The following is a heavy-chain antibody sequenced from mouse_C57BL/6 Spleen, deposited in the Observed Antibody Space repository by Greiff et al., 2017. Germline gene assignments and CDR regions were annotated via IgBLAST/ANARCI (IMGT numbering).Heavy chain of an antibody. Sequence: EVHLVESEGGLVQPGSSMKLSCTASGFTFSDYYMAWVRQVPEKGLEWVANINYDGSSTYYLDALKSRFIISRDNAKNILYLQLSSLKSEDTATYYCARESKGAMDYWGQGTSGTVSS. CDR2: INYDGSST. J-gene: IGHJ4*01. CDR3: ARESKGAMDY. V-gene: IGHV5-16*01. CDR1: GFTFSDYY.